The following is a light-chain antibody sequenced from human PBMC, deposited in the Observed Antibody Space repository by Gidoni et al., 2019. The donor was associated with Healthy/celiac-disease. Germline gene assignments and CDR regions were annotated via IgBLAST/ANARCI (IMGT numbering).Light chain of an antibody. CDR2: GAS. J-gene: IGKJ2*01. CDR1: QSVSSSY. CDR3: QRYGSSSYT. Sequence: ETVLTQSPGTLSLSPGERATPSCRASQSVSSSYLAWYQQQPGQAHGLLIYGASSRATGIPDRFSGSGSGTVFTLTISRLEPEGFAVYYCQRYGSSSYTFGQGTKLEIK. V-gene: IGKV3-20*01.